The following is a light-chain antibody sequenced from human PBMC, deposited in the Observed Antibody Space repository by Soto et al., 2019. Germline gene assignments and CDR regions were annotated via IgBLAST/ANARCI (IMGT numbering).Light chain of an antibody. CDR3: YSTDSSNSRGV. V-gene: IGLV3-10*01. Sequence: SYELTQPPSVSVSPGQTARITCSGDALPKKNAYWYQQRSGQAPVLVIYGDNKRPSGIPERFSVSSSGTVATLTISGAQVEEEADYFCYSTDSSNSRGVFGGGTKLTVL. CDR1: ALPKKN. CDR2: GDN. J-gene: IGLJ2*01.